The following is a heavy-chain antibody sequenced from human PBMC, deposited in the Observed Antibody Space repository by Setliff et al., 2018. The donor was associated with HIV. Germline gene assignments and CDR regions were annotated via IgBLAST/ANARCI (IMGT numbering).Heavy chain of an antibody. J-gene: IGHJ6*02. CDR1: GYTFPRHY. CDR3: ARVADTARLPREYYYYYGMDV. Sequence: GASVKVSCKASGYTFPRHYMHWVRQPPGQGLEWMGIINPSGGSTYSAQNFQGRVTLTRDTSTSTVYMELRSLRSEDTAMYYCARVADTARLPREYYYYYGMDVWGQGTTVTVS. D-gene: IGHD5-18*01. V-gene: IGHV1-46*01. CDR2: INPSGGST.